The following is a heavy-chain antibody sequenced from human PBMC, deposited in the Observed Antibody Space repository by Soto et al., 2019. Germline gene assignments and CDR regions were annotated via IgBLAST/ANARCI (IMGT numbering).Heavy chain of an antibody. D-gene: IGHD3-9*01. CDR2: ISAYNGQT. J-gene: IGHJ6*02. CDR1: GYPFDTYG. V-gene: IGHV1-18*01. Sequence: ASVKVSCKASGYPFDTYGINWVRQAPGQRPEWMGWISAYNGQTDYAQNFQGRGTMARDTSTSTAYMELSSLRSDDTAVYYCARAPNVLRYFDWLSYPSSDYYGMDVWGQGTTVTVSS. CDR3: ARAPNVLRYFDWLSYPSSDYYGMDV.